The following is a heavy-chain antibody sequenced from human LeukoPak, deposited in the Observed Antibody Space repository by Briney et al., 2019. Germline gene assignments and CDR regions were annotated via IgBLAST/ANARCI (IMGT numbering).Heavy chain of an antibody. CDR3: ARDHQSSGWSYWYFDL. D-gene: IGHD6-19*01. CDR1: VDSISIYY. CDR2: IYTSGST. J-gene: IGHJ2*01. V-gene: IGHV4-4*07. Sequence: SETLSLTCTVSVDSISIYYWSWIRQPAGKGREWIGHIYTSGSTNYNPSLKSRVTMSVDTSKKQYSLKLSSVTAEDTAVYYCARDHQSSGWSYWYFDLWGRGTLVTVSS.